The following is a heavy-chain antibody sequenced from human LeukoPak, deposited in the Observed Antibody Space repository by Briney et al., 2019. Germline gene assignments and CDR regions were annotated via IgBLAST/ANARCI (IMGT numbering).Heavy chain of an antibody. V-gene: IGHV3-64*01. J-gene: IGHJ4*02. D-gene: IGHD2-15*01. Sequence: GGSLRLSCAASGFTFSSYAMHWVRQAPGKGLEYVSAISSNGGSTYYANSVKGRFTISRDNSKNTLYLQMGSLRAEVMAVYYCAAAPGYWGQGTLVTVSS. CDR3: AAAPGY. CDR2: ISSNGGST. CDR1: GFTFSSYA.